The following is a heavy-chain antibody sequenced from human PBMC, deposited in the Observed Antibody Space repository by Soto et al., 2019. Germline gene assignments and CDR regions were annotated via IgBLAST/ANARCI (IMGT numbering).Heavy chain of an antibody. J-gene: IGHJ4*02. CDR1: GGSGSSNSSA. Sequence: PSQCLSLTCGISGGSGSSNSSAWNWIKQSPARGLEWLGRTYYRSKWYNDYVVSMKSRISINPDTSKNQFSLQLNSATPEDTAVYYCARGTDSSFDSWGQGSPVTVSS. V-gene: IGHV6-1*01. CDR3: ARGTDSSFDS. CDR2: TYYRSKWYN. D-gene: IGHD1-1*01.